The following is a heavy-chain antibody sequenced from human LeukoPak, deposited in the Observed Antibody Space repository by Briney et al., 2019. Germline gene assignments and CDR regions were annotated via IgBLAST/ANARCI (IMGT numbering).Heavy chain of an antibody. CDR2: IKCDGSEK. J-gene: IGHJ4*02. CDR1: GFTFSSSW. V-gene: IGHV3-52*01. CDR3: VRGQSSHFDY. Sequence: PGGSLRLSCAASGFTFSSSWMHWVCQAPEKGLEWVADIKCDGSEKYYVDSVKGRLTLSRDNAKNSLYLQVNSLRAEDMTVYYCVRGQSSHFDYWGQGTLVTVSS. D-gene: IGHD6-6*01.